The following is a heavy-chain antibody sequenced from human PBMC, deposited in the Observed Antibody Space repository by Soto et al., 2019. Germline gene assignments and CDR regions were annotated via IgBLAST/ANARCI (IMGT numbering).Heavy chain of an antibody. CDR3: ATYTAIDTDYYYYGMDV. CDR2: IYYSGST. D-gene: IGHD5-18*01. Sequence: QLQLQESGPGLVKPSETLSLTCTVSGGSISSSSYYWGWIRQPPGKGLEWIGSIYYSGSTYYNPSLKSRVTISVDTSKNQFSLKLSSVTAADTAVYYCATYTAIDTDYYYYGMDVWGQGTTVTVSS. J-gene: IGHJ6*02. V-gene: IGHV4-39*01. CDR1: GGSISSSSYY.